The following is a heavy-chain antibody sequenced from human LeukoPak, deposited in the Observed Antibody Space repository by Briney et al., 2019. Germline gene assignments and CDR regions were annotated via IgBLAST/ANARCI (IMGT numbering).Heavy chain of an antibody. D-gene: IGHD1-26*01. CDR2: INPNSGGT. CDR1: GYSFTAYY. CDR3: ARDSGIYRDGFDI. Sequence: ASVKVSCKASGYSFTAYYMHWVRQAPGQGLEWMGWINPNSGGTNYAQKSQGRVTMTRDTSITTAYMELSRLRSDDTAVYYCARDSGIYRDGFDIWGQGTMVTVSS. V-gene: IGHV1-2*02. J-gene: IGHJ3*02.